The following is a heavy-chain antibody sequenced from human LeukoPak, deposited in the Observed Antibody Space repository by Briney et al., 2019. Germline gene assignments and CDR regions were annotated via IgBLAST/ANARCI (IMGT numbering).Heavy chain of an antibody. Sequence: ASVKVSCKASGYTFTGYYMHWVRQAPGQGLEWMRWINPNSGGTNYAQKFQGRVTMTRDTSISTAYMELSRLRSDDTAVYYCARDMLTTVTTGHWGQGTLVTVSS. CDR3: ARDMLTTVTTGH. V-gene: IGHV1-2*02. CDR1: GYTFTGYY. CDR2: INPNSGGT. D-gene: IGHD4-17*01. J-gene: IGHJ4*02.